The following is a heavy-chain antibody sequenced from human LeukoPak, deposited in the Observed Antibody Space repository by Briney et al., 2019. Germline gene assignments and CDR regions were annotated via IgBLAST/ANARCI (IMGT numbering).Heavy chain of an antibody. D-gene: IGHD3-22*01. Sequence: ASVKVSCKASGYTFTSYDINWVRQATGQGLEWMGWMNPNSGNTGYAQKFQGRVTMTRSTSISTAYMELSSLRSEDTAVYYCAVDYDSSGYYDYWGQGTLVTVSS. CDR1: GYTFTSYD. CDR2: MNPNSGNT. V-gene: IGHV1-8*01. J-gene: IGHJ4*02. CDR3: AVDYDSSGYYDY.